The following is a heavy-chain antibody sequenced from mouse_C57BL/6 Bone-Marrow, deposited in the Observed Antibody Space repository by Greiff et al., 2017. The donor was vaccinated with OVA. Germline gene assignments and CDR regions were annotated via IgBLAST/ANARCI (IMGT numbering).Heavy chain of an antibody. Sequence: VQLQQSGAELARPGASVKLSCKASGYTFTSSGISWVKQRTGQGLEWIGEIYPRSGNTYYNEKFKGKATLTADKSSSTAYMELRSLTSEDSAVYFCARRSDYWGQGTTLTVSS. J-gene: IGHJ2*01. CDR2: IYPRSGNT. V-gene: IGHV1-81*01. CDR1: GYTFTSSG. CDR3: ARRSDY.